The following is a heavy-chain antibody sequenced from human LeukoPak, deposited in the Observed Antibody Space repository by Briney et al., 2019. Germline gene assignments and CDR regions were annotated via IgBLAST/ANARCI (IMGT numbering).Heavy chain of an antibody. CDR1: GGSFSGYY. V-gene: IGHV4-34*01. CDR3: ARELTVGYYYYYGMDV. J-gene: IGHJ6*02. CDR2: INHSGST. Sequence: SETLSLTCAVYGGSFSGYYWSWIRQPPGKGLEWIGEINHSGSTSYNPSLKSRVTISVDTSKNQFSLKLSSVTAADTAVYYCARELTVGYYYYYGMDVWGQGTTVTVSS. D-gene: IGHD4-4*01.